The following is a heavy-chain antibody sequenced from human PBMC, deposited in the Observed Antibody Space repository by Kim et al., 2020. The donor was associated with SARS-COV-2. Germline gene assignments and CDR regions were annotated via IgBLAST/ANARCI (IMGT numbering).Heavy chain of an antibody. J-gene: IGHJ6*02. D-gene: IGHD6-19*01. V-gene: IGHV3-21*01. CDR2: ISSSSSYI. CDR1: GFTFSSYS. CDR3: ARDWGDIAVARGPPGYYGMDV. Sequence: GGSLRLSCAASGFTFSSYSMNWVRQAPGKGLEWVSSISSSSSYIYYADSVKGRFTISRDNAKNSLYLQMNSLRAEDTAVYYCARDWGDIAVARGPPGYYGMDVWGQGTTVTVSS.